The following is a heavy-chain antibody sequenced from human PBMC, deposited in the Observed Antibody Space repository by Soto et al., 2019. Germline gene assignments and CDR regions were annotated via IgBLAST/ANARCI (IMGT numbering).Heavy chain of an antibody. D-gene: IGHD2-2*02. CDR3: ARHGASRYICYYYGMDV. CDR2: IYHSGST. J-gene: IGHJ6*02. V-gene: IGHV4-4*02. CDR1: GGSISSSNW. Sequence: SETLSLTCAVSGGSISSSNWWSWVRQPPGKGLEWIGEIYHSGSTNYNPSLKSRVTISVDKSKNQFSLKLSSVTAADTAVYYCARHGASRYICYYYGMDVWGQGTTVTVSS.